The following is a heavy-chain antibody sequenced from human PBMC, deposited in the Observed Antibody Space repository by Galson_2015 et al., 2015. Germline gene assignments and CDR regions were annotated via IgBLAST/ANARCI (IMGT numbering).Heavy chain of an antibody. J-gene: IGHJ3*02. D-gene: IGHD3-3*01. V-gene: IGHV1-3*01. CDR2: INAGNGNT. CDR1: GYTFTSYA. Sequence: SVKVSCKASGYTFTSYAMHWVRQAPGQRLEWMGWINAGNGNTKYSQKFQGRVTITRDTSASTAYMELSSLRSEDTAVYYCARGYLTIFGVVISNSPWAFDIWGQGTMVTVSS. CDR3: ARGYLTIFGVVISNSPWAFDI.